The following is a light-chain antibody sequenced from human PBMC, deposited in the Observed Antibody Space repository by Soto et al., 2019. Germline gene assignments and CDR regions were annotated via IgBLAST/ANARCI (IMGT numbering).Light chain of an antibody. CDR1: QRISRN. CDR3: QQSYGTPRT. CDR2: ATS. Sequence: DIEMTQSPSSLSASVGDRVTLTCRASQRISRNLNWYQQRPGKAPKLLIYATSTLQSGVPSRFSASGSGTDFTLTVNSLQPEDFATYYCQQSYGTPRTFGPGTKVD. J-gene: IGKJ3*01. V-gene: IGKV1-39*01.